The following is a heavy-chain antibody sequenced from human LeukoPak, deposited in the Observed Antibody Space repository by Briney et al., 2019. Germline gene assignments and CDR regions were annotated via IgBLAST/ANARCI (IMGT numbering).Heavy chain of an antibody. CDR1: GFTFSSHG. CDR3: ARANNYYDSSGPPDY. Sequence: GGSLRLSCSASGFTFSSHGMSWVRQAPGKGLEWVSTISGSGDNTYYADSVKGRFTISRDNSKNTLYLQMNSLRSEDTAVYYCARANNYYDSSGPPDYWGQGTLVTVSS. CDR2: ISGSGDNT. J-gene: IGHJ4*02. V-gene: IGHV3-23*01. D-gene: IGHD3-22*01.